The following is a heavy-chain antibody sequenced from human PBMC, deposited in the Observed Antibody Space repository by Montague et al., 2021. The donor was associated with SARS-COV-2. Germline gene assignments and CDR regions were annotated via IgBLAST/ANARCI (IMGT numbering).Heavy chain of an antibody. J-gene: IGHJ6*02. CDR3: ARDTRITMLVVVNRYGMDV. Sequence: SETLSLTCTVSGGAISSSSYYWGWIRQPPGKGLGRIGSIYYSGSTHYNPSLKSRVTISVDTSKNQFSLKLSSVTAADTAVYYCARDTRITMLVVVNRYGMDVWGQGTTVTVSS. D-gene: IGHD3-22*01. CDR2: IYYSGST. CDR1: GGAISSSSYY. V-gene: IGHV4-39*07.